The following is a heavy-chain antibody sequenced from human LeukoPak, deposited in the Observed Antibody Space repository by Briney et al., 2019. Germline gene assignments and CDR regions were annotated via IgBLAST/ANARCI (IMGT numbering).Heavy chain of an antibody. CDR2: ISYDGSNK. CDR1: GFTFSSYG. J-gene: IGHJ4*02. Sequence: GGSLRLSCAASGFTFSSYGMRWVRQAPGKGLEWVAVISYDGSNKYYADSVKGRFTISRDNAKNTLYLQMNSLRDDDTAVYYCVRDNGGEHLWGQGTLVTVSS. CDR3: VRDNGGEHL. D-gene: IGHD3-16*01. V-gene: IGHV3-30*03.